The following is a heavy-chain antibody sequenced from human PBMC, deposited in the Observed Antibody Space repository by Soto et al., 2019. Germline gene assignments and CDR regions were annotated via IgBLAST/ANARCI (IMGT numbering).Heavy chain of an antibody. CDR1: GGTFNNYV. V-gene: IGHV1-69*06. CDR3: AGSCDSTTCLGHFDY. D-gene: IGHD2-2*01. J-gene: IGHJ4*02. Sequence: QVQLVQSGGEVKKPGSSVKVSCKASGGTFNNYVVNWVRQAPGQGLEWMGGILPIFATANYAQKFQGRGTITADKSTSTAYMELTSLRSEDTAVYYCAGSCDSTTCLGHFDYWGQGTLVTVAS. CDR2: ILPIFATA.